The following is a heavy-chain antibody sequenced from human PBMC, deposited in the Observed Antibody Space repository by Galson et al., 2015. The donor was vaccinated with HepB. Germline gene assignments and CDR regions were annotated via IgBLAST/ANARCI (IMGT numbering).Heavy chain of an antibody. J-gene: IGHJ4*02. D-gene: IGHD6-19*01. Sequence: SLRLSCAASGFTFSSYSMNWVRQAPGKGLEWVSSISSSSSYIYYADSVKGRFTISRDNAKNSLYLQMNSLRAEDTAVYYCAKDLEMYSSGWLIDYWGQGTLVTVSS. CDR2: ISSSSSYI. CDR1: GFTFSSYS. V-gene: IGHV3-21*01. CDR3: AKDLEMYSSGWLIDY.